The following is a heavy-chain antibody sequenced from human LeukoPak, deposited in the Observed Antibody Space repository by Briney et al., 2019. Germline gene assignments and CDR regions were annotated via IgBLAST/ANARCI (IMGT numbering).Heavy chain of an antibody. Sequence: GGSLRLSCAASGFTCSNYWMSWVRQIPGKGLEWVANIKQDGSEKYYVDSVKGRFTISRDSAKNSLYLQMNNLRAEDTAVYYCARGPLGFCSTNSCPFDYWGQGTLVTVSS. V-gene: IGHV3-7*01. CDR3: ARGPLGFCSTNSCPFDY. D-gene: IGHD2-2*01. J-gene: IGHJ4*02. CDR1: GFTCSNYW. CDR2: IKQDGSEK.